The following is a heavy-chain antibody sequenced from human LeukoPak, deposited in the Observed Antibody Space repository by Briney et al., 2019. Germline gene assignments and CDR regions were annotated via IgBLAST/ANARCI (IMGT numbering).Heavy chain of an antibody. CDR2: SYYSGST. CDR3: ARGDSSGWYYDY. Sequence: PSETLSLTCTVSGGSISNHYWSWIRQPPGKGLEWIGNSYYSGSTNYNPSLKSRVTISVDTSKNQFSLKLSSVIAADTAVCYCARGDSSGWYYDYWGQGTLVTVSS. D-gene: IGHD6-19*01. J-gene: IGHJ4*02. CDR1: GGSISNHY. V-gene: IGHV4-59*11.